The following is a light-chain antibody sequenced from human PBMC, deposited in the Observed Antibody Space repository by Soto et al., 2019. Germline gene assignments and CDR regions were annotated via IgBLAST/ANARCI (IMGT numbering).Light chain of an antibody. J-gene: IGLJ1*01. V-gene: IGLV1-40*01. CDR2: GNS. CDR1: SSNIGAGYD. CDR3: QSVDSSLYV. Sequence: QSVLTQPPSVSGAPGQRVTISCTGSSSNIGAGYDVHWYQQLPGTAPKLLIYGNSNRPSGVPDRFSGSKSGTSASLAITGLQAEDEADYYCQSVDSSLYVFGTGTKVTVL.